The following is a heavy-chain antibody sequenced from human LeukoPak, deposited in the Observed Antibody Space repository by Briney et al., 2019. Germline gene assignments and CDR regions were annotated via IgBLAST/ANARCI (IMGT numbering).Heavy chain of an antibody. Sequence: SAKVSCKASAGTFGSDIINWVRQAPGQGLEWMGRIIPRVDITNYAQKFQDRVTITADRSTSTVYMELSTLRSDDTAVYYCATARMHDYWGQGTQVTVSS. V-gene: IGHV1-69*02. D-gene: IGHD5-24*01. CDR2: IIPRVDIT. CDR1: AGTFGSDI. CDR3: ATARMHDY. J-gene: IGHJ4*02.